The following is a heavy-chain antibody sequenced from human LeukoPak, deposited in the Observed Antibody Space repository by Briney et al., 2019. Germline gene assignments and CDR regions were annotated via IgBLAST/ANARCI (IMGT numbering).Heavy chain of an antibody. CDR1: GFTFSSYG. CDR3: ARDRFTPAYYFDY. V-gene: IGHV3-33*01. CDR2: IWYDGSNK. D-gene: IGHD2-15*01. Sequence: PGGSLRLSCAASGFTFSSYGMHWVRQAPGKGLEWVAVIWYDGSNKYCADSVKGRFTISRDNSKNTLYLQMNSLRAEDTAVYYCARDRFTPAYYFDYWGQGTLVTVSS. J-gene: IGHJ4*02.